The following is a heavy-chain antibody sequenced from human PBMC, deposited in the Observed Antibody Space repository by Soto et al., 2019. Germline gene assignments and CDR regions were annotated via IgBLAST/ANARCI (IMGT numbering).Heavy chain of an antibody. CDR2: IIPIFGTA. Sequence: QLVQSGAEVKKPGSSVKVSCKASGGTLSSYTINWVRQAPGQGLEWMGGIIPIFGTANYAQKFQGRVTITADKSTSRAYMEVRGLRSDDTAVYYCARDKVVGGHHGVDVGGQGTTVIVSS. V-gene: IGHV1-69*06. J-gene: IGHJ6*02. CDR1: GGTLSSYT. CDR3: ARDKVVGGHHGVDV.